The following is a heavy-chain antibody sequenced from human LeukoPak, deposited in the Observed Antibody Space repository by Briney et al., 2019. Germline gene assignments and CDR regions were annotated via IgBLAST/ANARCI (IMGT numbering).Heavy chain of an antibody. CDR2: IRSKTAGGTT. CDR1: GFTFSQAW. D-gene: IGHD1-26*01. CDR3: SGARGDY. J-gene: IGHJ4*02. V-gene: IGHV3-15*07. Sequence: GGSLRLSCAASGFTFSQAWMNWVRQAPGKGLEWVGRIRSKTAGGTTDYAARVRGRFLISRDDSENMVYLEMNSLKTEDTAVYYRSGARGDYWGQGSLVIVST.